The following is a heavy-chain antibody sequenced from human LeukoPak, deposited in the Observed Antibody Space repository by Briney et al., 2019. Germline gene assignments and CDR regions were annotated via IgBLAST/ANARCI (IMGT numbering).Heavy chain of an antibody. D-gene: IGHD5-24*01. CDR2: IYYSGST. CDR1: GGSISSSSYY. CDR3: ARLKVGYIARTLKRARGAFDI. J-gene: IGHJ3*02. Sequence: SETLSLTCTVSGGSISSSSYYWGWIRQPPGKGLEWIGSIYYSGSTYYNPSLKSRVTISLDTSKNQFSLKLSSVTAADTAVYYCARLKVGYIARTLKRARGAFDIWGQGTMVTVSS. V-gene: IGHV4-39*01.